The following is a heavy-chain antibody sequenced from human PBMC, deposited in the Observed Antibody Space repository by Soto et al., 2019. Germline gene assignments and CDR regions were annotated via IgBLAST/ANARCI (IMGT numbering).Heavy chain of an antibody. D-gene: IGHD3-3*01. CDR1: GFTFSDYY. Sequence: PGGSLRLSCAASGFTFSDYYMSWIRQAPGKGLEWVSYISSSGSTIYYADSVKGRFTISRDNAKNSLYLQMNSLRAEDTAVYYCAGDFYDFWSGYPPGSNWFDPSGQGTLVTVSS. CDR3: AGDFYDFWSGYPPGSNWFDP. CDR2: ISSSGSTI. J-gene: IGHJ5*02. V-gene: IGHV3-11*01.